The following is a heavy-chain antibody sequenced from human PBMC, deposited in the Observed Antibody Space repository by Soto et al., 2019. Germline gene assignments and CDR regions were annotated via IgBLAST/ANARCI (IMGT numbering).Heavy chain of an antibody. CDR1: GFSFRIYS. J-gene: IGHJ4*02. CDR2: ISSDSGTI. Sequence: GGSLRLSCVVSGFSFRIYSMNWVRQAPGKGLEWISYISSDSGTIYYADSLKGRFTNSRDNGKNSLYLQMNSLTDEDTAVYYCARGRLWSFDFWGQGTLVTVSS. V-gene: IGHV3-48*02. CDR3: ARGRLWSFDF. D-gene: IGHD3-10*01.